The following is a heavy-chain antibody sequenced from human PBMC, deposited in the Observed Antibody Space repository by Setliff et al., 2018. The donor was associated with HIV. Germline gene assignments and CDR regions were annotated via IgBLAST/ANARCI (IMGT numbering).Heavy chain of an antibody. CDR1: GFSLSPRGMS. CDR2: IDWDDAK. J-gene: IGHJ4*02. V-gene: IGHV2-70*11. CDR3: ARGSESLTYFDN. D-gene: IGHD3-10*01. Sequence: SGPTLVNPTQTLTLTCTFSGFSLSPRGMSVSWIRQPPGKALEWLARIDWDDAKYYSTSLKTRLTISKDTSKNQVVLTMTNMDPVYTATYYCARGSESLTYFDNLGPGTLVTVSS.